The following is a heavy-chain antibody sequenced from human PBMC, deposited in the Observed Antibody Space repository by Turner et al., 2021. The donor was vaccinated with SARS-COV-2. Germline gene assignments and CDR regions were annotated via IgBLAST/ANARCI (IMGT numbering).Heavy chain of an antibody. CDR1: GGSFGGYY. J-gene: IGHJ6*02. D-gene: IGHD2-21*02. CDR3: ARVNYGGVTVRDYYSYYGMDV. V-gene: IGHV4-34*01. Sequence: QVQLQQWGSGLLKPSETLSRTCAAYGGSFGGYYWSWIRQSPGKGLEWIGEISHSGSTTYNPSLKSRVTLAVDRSKIQFSLRLSSVTAADTAVYYCARVNYGGVTVRDYYSYYGMDVWGQGTTVTVS. CDR2: ISHSGST.